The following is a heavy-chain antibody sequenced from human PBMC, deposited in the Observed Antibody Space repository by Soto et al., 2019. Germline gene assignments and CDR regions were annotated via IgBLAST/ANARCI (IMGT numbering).Heavy chain of an antibody. CDR1: GFTFDDYA. V-gene: IGHV3-9*01. J-gene: IGHJ4*02. D-gene: IGHD5-18*01. Sequence: EVQLEESGGALVQPGRSLRLSCAASGFTFDDYAMYWVRQVLGKGLEWVSSISWNSGNIGYADSVKGLFTTSRDNAEKSLYLQMNSLRPEDTALYYCVRSKGGYSYGTPFDYWGQGTLVSVSS. CDR3: VRSKGGYSYGTPFDY. CDR2: ISWNSGNI.